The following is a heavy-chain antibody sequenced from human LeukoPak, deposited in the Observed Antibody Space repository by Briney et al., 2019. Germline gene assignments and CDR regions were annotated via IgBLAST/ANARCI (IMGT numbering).Heavy chain of an antibody. V-gene: IGHV4-59*08. CDR1: GGSISSYY. Sequence: SETLSLTCTVSGGSISSYYWSWIRQPPGKGLEWIGYIYYSGSTNYNPSLKSRVTISVDTSKNQFSLKLSSVTAADTAVYYCARHTYGDAGYNWFDPWGQGTLVTVSS. J-gene: IGHJ5*02. D-gene: IGHD4-17*01. CDR3: ARHTYGDAGYNWFDP. CDR2: IYYSGST.